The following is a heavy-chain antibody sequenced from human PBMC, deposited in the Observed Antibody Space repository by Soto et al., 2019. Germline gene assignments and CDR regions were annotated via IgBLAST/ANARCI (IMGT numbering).Heavy chain of an antibody. Sequence: GESLKISCKGSGYTFAGFPLGWVRQTPGKGLEWVSAISTDPSRTYYADSVKGRFTISRDNSKNTLYLQMNSLRAEDTALYYCARVYSTGSYFPDCWGQGTLVTVSS. J-gene: IGHJ4*02. CDR3: ARVYSTGSYFPDC. V-gene: IGHV3-23*05. CDR1: GYTFAGFP. D-gene: IGHD3-22*01. CDR2: ISTDPSRT.